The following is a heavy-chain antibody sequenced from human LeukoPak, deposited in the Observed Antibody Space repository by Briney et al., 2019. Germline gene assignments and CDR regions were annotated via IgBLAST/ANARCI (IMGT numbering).Heavy chain of an antibody. CDR2: ISAYNGNT. CDR1: GYTFTSYS. V-gene: IGHV1-18*01. D-gene: IGHD3-3*01. Sequence: GASVKVSCKASGYTFTSYSISWVRQAPGQGLEWMGWISAYNGNTNYAQKLQGRVTMTTDTSTSTAYMELRSLRSDDTAVYYCARGVDFWSGYYYYYYMDVWGKGTTVTVSS. CDR3: ARGVDFWSGYYYYYYMDV. J-gene: IGHJ6*03.